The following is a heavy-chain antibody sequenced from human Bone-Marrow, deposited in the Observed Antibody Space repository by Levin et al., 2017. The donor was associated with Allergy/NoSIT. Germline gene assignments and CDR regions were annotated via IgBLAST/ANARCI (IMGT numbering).Heavy chain of an antibody. J-gene: IGHJ4*02. CDR3: ARRGSGDDDPLDY. V-gene: IGHV5-51*01. Sequence: KVSCKGSGYNFATYWIAWLRQMPGKGLEWMGIIYPGDSDTKYSPSFQGQFTISADKSINTAYLQWSSLKASDTAMYICARRGSGDDDPLDYWGQGTLVSVSS. D-gene: IGHD2-21*02. CDR2: IYPGDSDT. CDR1: GYNFATYW.